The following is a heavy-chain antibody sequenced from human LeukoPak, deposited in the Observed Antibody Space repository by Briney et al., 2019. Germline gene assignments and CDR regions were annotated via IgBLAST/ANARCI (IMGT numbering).Heavy chain of an antibody. D-gene: IGHD5-24*01. CDR2: IYYNGDT. V-gene: IGHV4-30-4*01. Sequence: PSETLSLTCTVSGGSISSAEYYWSWLRQSPGMGLQWIGYIYYNGDTYYNPSLKSRVTISVDTSKNQFSLKLSSVTAADTAVYYCARDLLVGMAPSGFDYWGQGTLVTVSS. CDR3: ARDLLVGMAPSGFDY. J-gene: IGHJ4*02. CDR1: GGSISSAEYY.